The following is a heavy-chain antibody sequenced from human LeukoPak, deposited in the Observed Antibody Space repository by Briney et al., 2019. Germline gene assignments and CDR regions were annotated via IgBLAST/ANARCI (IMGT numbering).Heavy chain of an antibody. CDR3: ARDPCSGSSCPLRY. Sequence: SETLSLTCGVSGGSLSGYYCNWIRQTSGKGLEWIGEINHSGTTNFDPSLRGRVAISVDRSNNQCSLRLTSVTAADTAVYYCARDPCSGSSCPLRYWGQGTQVTVSS. D-gene: IGHD2-15*01. J-gene: IGHJ4*02. CDR2: INHSGTT. V-gene: IGHV4-34*01. CDR1: GGSLSGYY.